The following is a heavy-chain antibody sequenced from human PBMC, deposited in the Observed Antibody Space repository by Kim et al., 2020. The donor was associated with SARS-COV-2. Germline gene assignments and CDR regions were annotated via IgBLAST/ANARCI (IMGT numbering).Heavy chain of an antibody. CDR1: GFTFSSYA. CDR2: ISGSGGST. D-gene: IGHD3-10*02. J-gene: IGHJ4*02. CDR3: AKDLQSNNMFGEYDSY. V-gene: IGHV3-23*01. Sequence: GGSLRLSCAASGFTFSSYAMSWVRQAPGKGLEWVSAISGSGGSTYYADSVKGRFTISRDNSKNTLYLQMNSLRAEDTAVYYCAKDLQSNNMFGEYDSYWGQGTLVTVSS.